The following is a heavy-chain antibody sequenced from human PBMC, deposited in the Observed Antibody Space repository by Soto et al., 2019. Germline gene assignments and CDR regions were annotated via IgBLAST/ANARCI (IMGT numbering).Heavy chain of an antibody. J-gene: IGHJ4*02. D-gene: IGHD6-6*01. CDR1: GFTFSSYG. V-gene: IGHV3-30*18. CDR3: AKDRGSSSLFSFDY. CDR2: ISYDGSNK. Sequence: QVQLVESGGGVVQPGRSLRLSCAASGFTFSSYGMHWVRQAPGKGLEWVAVISYDGSNKYYADSVKGRFTISRDNSKNTLYLQMNSLRAEDTAVYYCAKDRGSSSLFSFDYWGQGTLVTVSS.